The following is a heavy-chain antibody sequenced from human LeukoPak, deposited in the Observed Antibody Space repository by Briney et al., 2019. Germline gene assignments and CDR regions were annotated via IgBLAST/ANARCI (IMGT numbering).Heavy chain of an antibody. CDR2: ISGSGSYT. D-gene: IGHD6-13*01. CDR1: GFTFSDYY. Sequence: GGSLTLSCAASGFTFSDYYMTWIRQAPGNGREWLSYISGSGSYTNYADSVKGRFTTSRDNAKNSLYLQMNSLRAEDTAVDYCARVGSIAAAGTPDYWGQGTLVTVSS. J-gene: IGHJ4*02. V-gene: IGHV3-11*06. CDR3: ARVGSIAAAGTPDY.